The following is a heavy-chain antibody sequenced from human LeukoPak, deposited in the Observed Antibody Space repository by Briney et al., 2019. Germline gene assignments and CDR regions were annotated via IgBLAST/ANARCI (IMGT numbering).Heavy chain of an antibody. Sequence: ASVKVSCKASGGTFSSYAISWVRQAPGQGLEWMGGIIPIFGTANYAQKFQGRATITADKSTSTAYMELSSLRSEDTAVYYCARGYYGSGSYYYYYYYMDVWGKGTTVTVSS. J-gene: IGHJ6*03. CDR1: GGTFSSYA. CDR2: IIPIFGTA. V-gene: IGHV1-69*06. D-gene: IGHD3-10*01. CDR3: ARGYYGSGSYYYYYYYMDV.